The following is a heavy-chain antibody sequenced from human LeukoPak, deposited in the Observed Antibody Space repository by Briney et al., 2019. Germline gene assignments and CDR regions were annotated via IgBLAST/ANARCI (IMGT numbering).Heavy chain of an antibody. D-gene: IGHD4-17*01. CDR3: AKDSYGDYDKRGINYFHY. Sequence: PGRSLGLSCAASGFSFSSYGMHWVRQAPGKGLEWVAVIWYDGNNKYYADSVKGRFTISRDNSKNTLYLEMNSLRAEDTAVYYCAKDSYGDYDKRGINYFHYWGQGTLVTVSS. V-gene: IGHV3-33*06. J-gene: IGHJ4*02. CDR2: IWYDGNNK. CDR1: GFSFSSYG.